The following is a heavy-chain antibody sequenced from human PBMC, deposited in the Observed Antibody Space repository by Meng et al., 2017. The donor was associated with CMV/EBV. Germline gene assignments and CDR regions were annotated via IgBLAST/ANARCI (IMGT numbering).Heavy chain of an antibody. V-gene: IGHV3-74*01. Sequence: GGSLRLSCAASGFTFSSYWMHWVRQVPGKGLVWVSRVNSDGSTTTYADSVKGRFTISRDNSKNTLYLQMNSLRAEDTAVYYCARDSEGYCSGGSCYDPGAGYDYWGQGTLVTVSS. D-gene: IGHD2-15*01. J-gene: IGHJ4*02. CDR3: ARDSEGYCSGGSCYDPGAGYDY. CDR1: GFTFSSYW. CDR2: VNSDGSTT.